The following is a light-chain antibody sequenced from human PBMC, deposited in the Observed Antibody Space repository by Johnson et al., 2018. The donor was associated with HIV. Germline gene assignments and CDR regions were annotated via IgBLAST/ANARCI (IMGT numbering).Light chain of an antibody. V-gene: IGLV1-44*01. J-gene: IGLJ1*01. Sequence: QSVLTQPPSASGTPGQRVTISCSGSSSNIGSNTVNWYQQLPGTAPKLLIYRTNQRPSGVPDRFSGSTSGTSASLALSGLPAEDEADYYCGTWDTSLRTGFFGTGTKVTVL. CDR1: SSNIGSNT. CDR3: GTWDTSLRTGF. CDR2: RTN.